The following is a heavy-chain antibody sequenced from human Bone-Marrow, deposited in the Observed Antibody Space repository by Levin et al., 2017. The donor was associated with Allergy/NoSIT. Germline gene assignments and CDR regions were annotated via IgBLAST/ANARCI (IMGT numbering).Heavy chain of an antibody. D-gene: IGHD4/OR15-4a*01. CDR3: ARDNDYDSDGPFDH. Sequence: PGGSLRLSCSASGFTFGDYGMHWVRQAPGQGLEWVSGISRNSGTSGYADSVKGRFTISRDNVRNSLYLQMNSLRVEDTAFYYCARDNDYDSDGPFDHWGQGTLVTVSS. CDR1: GFTFGDYG. CDR2: ISRNSGTS. V-gene: IGHV3-9*01. J-gene: IGHJ4*02.